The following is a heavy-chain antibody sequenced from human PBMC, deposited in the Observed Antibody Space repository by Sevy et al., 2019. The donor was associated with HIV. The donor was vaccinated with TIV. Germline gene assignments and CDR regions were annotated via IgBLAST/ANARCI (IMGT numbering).Heavy chain of an antibody. Sequence: ASVKVSCKASGGTFSSYAISWVRQAPGQGLEWMGGIIPIFGIANYAQKFQGRVTITADKSTSTAYMELSSLRSEDTAVYYCARDRSGSIFDYWGQGTLVTVSS. CDR1: GGTFSSYA. CDR3: ARDRSGSIFDY. V-gene: IGHV1-69*10. J-gene: IGHJ4*02. CDR2: IIPIFGIA. D-gene: IGHD1-26*01.